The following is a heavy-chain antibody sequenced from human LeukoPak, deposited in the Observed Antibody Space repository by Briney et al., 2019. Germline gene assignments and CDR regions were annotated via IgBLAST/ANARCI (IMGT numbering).Heavy chain of an antibody. CDR3: AKGRGLFVIVPADLDY. V-gene: IGHV3-30*02. CDR2: IWYDGSNK. D-gene: IGHD2-2*01. J-gene: IGHJ4*02. CDR1: GFTFSSYG. Sequence: GGSLRLSCAASGFTFSSYGMHWVRQAPGKGLEWVAVIWYDGSNKYYADYVKGRFTISRDNSKNTLYLQMNSLRAEDTAVYYCAKGRGLFVIVPADLDYWGQGTLVTVSS.